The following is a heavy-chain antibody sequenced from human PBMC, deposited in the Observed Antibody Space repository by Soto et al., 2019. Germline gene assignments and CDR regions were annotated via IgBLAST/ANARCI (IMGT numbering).Heavy chain of an antibody. D-gene: IGHD3-22*01. Sequence: QVQLVEAGGGVVQPGRSLSLSCAASEFTFSSYGMHWVRQAPGKGLEWVAVISHDGSKKYYADSVKGRFTISRDNSKNMLYLQMNSLRAEDTAVYYCAKGYDTSGCYQLDYWGQGTLVTVSS. CDR2: ISHDGSKK. CDR1: EFTFSSYG. V-gene: IGHV3-30*18. J-gene: IGHJ4*02. CDR3: AKGYDTSGCYQLDY.